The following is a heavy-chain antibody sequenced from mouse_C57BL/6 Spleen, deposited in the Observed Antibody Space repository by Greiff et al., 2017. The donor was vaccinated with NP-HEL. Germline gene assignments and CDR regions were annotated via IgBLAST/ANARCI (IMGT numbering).Heavy chain of an antibody. J-gene: IGHJ2*01. CDR3: ANGDYYGSSYFDY. D-gene: IGHD1-1*01. Sequence: QVQLQQSDAELVKPGASVKISCKVSGYTFTDHTIHWMKQRPEQGLEWIGYIYPRDGSTKYNEKFKGKATLTADKSSSTAYMQLNSLTSEDSAVYVCANGDYYGSSYFDYWGQGTTLTVSS. CDR1: GYTFTDHT. V-gene: IGHV1-78*01. CDR2: IYPRDGST.